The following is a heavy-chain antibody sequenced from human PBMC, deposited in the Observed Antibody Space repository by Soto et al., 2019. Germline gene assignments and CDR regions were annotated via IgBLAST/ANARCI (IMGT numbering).Heavy chain of an antibody. J-gene: IGHJ5*02. V-gene: IGHV1-18*01. Sequence: ASVKVSCKASGYKFSSYCISWVRQAPGQGLEWMGRISAYTGNTNYAQKFQGRVTMTRDTSTSTVYMELSSLRSEDTAVYYCARGVGAHNLFDPWGQGTLVTVS. D-gene: IGHD1-26*01. CDR1: GYKFSSYC. CDR2: ISAYTGNT. CDR3: ARGVGAHNLFDP.